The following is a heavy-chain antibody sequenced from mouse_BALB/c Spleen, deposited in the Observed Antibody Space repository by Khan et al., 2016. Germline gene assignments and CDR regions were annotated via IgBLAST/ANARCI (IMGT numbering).Heavy chain of an antibody. D-gene: IGHD1-1*01. CDR3: ARDYYGSSYFDY. Sequence: VQLKESGPGLVKPSQSLSLTRTVTGYSITSDYAWNWIRQFPGNKLEWMGYISYSGSTSYNPSLKSRISITRDTSKNQFFLQLNSVTTEDTATYYCARDYYGSSYFDYWGQGTTLTVSS. CDR1: GYSITSDYA. J-gene: IGHJ2*01. V-gene: IGHV3-2*02. CDR2: ISYSGST.